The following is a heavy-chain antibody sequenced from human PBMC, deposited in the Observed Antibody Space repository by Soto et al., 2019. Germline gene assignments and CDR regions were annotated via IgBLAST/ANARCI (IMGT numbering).Heavy chain of an antibody. Sequence: SVKVSCKASGVTFSSYAISWVRQAPGQGLEWMGGIIPIFGTATYAQKFQGRVTITADESTSTAYMELSSLRSEDTAVYYCARATLGNTRYFDLWGRGTLVTVSS. V-gene: IGHV1-69*13. CDR3: ARATLGNTRYFDL. D-gene: IGHD7-27*01. J-gene: IGHJ2*01. CDR2: IIPIFGTA. CDR1: GVTFSSYA.